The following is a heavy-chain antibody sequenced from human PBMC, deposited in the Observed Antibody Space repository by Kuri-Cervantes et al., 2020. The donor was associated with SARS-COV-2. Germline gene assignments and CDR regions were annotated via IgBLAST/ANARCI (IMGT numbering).Heavy chain of an antibody. CDR1: GGSISSSSYY. V-gene: IGHV4-61*02. Sequence: SCTVSGGSISSSSYYWSWIRQPAGKGLEWIGRIYTSGSTNYNPSLKSRVTISVDTSKNQFSLKLSSVTAADTAVYYCARETSYDFPDYWGQGTLVTVSS. CDR2: IYTSGST. J-gene: IGHJ4*02. CDR3: ARETSYDFPDY. D-gene: IGHD3-3*01.